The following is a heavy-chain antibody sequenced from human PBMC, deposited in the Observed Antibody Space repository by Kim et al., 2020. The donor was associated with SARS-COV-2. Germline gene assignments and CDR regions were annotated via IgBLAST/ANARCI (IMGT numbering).Heavy chain of an antibody. Sequence: GESLQISCKGSGYSFTSYWISWVRQMPGKGLEWMGRIDPSDSYTNYSPSFQGHVTISADKSISTAYLQWSSLKASDTAMYYCARSGYSSSFWYYGMDVWGQGTTVTVSS. CDR2: IDPSDSYT. D-gene: IGHD6-13*01. CDR3: ARSGYSSSFWYYGMDV. CDR1: GYSFTSYW. J-gene: IGHJ6*02. V-gene: IGHV5-10-1*01.